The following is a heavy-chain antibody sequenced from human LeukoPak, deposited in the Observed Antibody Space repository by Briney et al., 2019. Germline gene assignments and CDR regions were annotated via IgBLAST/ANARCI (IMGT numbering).Heavy chain of an antibody. CDR3: ARVIAATTRLNYYYGMDV. CDR1: GGTFSSYA. J-gene: IGHJ6*02. V-gene: IGHV1-69*13. D-gene: IGHD6-13*01. Sequence: SVKVSCKASGGTFSSYAISWVRRAPGQGLEWMGGIIPIFGTANYAQKFQGRVTITADESTSTAYMELSSLRSEDTAVYYCARVIAATTRLNYYYGMDVWGQGTTVTVSS. CDR2: IIPIFGTA.